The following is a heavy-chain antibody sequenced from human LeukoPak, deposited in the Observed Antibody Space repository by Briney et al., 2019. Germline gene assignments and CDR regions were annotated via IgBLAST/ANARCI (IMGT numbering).Heavy chain of an antibody. J-gene: IGHJ4*02. V-gene: IGHV3-64D*06. CDR3: AKARAGITGTMDY. D-gene: IGHD1-7*01. CDR2: ISSNGGST. CDR1: GFTFSSYA. Sequence: GGSLRLSCSASGFTFSSYAMHWVRQAPGKGLEYVSAISSNGGSTYYADSVKGRFTISRDNSKNTLYLQMSSLRAEDTAVYYCAKARAGITGTMDYWGQGTLVTVSS.